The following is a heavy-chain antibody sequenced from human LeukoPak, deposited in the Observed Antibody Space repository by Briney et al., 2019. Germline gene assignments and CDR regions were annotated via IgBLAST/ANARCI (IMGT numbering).Heavy chain of an antibody. V-gene: IGHV3-30-3*01. CDR2: ISYEGSNK. CDR1: GFTFSSYA. Sequence: PGGSLRLSCEASGFTFSSYAMHWVRQAPGKGLEWVGGISYEGSNKYYADSVKGRFTISRDNSKNTLYLQMNSLRAEDTAVYYCARGRRDYYDSSAMTYWGQGTLVTVSS. CDR3: ARGRRDYYDSSAMTY. D-gene: IGHD3-22*01. J-gene: IGHJ4*02.